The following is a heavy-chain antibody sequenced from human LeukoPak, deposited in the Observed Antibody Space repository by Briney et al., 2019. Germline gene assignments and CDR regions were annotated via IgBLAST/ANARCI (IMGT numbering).Heavy chain of an antibody. Sequence: GGSLRLSCVASGLPIADFAMHWVRQAPGKGLEWVSLISGDGVSTFYADSVKGRFTISRDSSKNTLYLHMNSLRVEDTAIYYCAKARGSDWYFFDYWGQGTLVTVSS. V-gene: IGHV3-43*02. CDR3: AKARGSDWYFFDY. CDR1: GLPIADFA. D-gene: IGHD6-19*01. J-gene: IGHJ4*02. CDR2: ISGDGVST.